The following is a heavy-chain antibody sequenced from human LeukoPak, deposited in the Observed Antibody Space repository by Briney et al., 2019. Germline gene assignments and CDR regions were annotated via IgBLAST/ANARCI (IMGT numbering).Heavy chain of an antibody. CDR3: VRDPHALDY. V-gene: IGHV3-21*06. D-gene: IGHD2-2*01. CDR1: GFTFTTYS. CDR2: ISSGSSYI. Sequence: GGSLRLSCAASGFTFTTYSMHWVRQAPGKGLEWVSSISSGSSYIDYADSLKGRFTISRDNAKNSLYLEMNSLRAEDTAVYYCVRDPHALDYWGQGTLVTVSS. J-gene: IGHJ4*02.